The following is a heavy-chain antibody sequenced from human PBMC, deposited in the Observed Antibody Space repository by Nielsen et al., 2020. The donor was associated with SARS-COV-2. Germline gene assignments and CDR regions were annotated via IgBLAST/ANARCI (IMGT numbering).Heavy chain of an antibody. CDR2: VSASGGNT. CDR1: GFTFNIYA. V-gene: IGHV3-23*01. D-gene: IGHD3-10*01. Sequence: GGSLRLSCAASGFTFNIYAMAWVRRAPGRGLQWVTGVSASGGNTYYTDSVKGRFSISRDNSKNTLFLQMHSLRVEDTAVYYCAKDGVVRGDALDLWGQGTMVTVSS. J-gene: IGHJ3*01. CDR3: AKDGVVRGDALDL.